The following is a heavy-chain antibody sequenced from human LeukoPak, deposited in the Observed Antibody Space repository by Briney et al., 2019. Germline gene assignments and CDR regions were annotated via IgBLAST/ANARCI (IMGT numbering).Heavy chain of an antibody. CDR3: ARTDRSGWYRSVDY. J-gene: IGHJ4*02. CDR2: IYYSGST. CDR1: GGSITGCY. Sequence: KPSETLSLTCTVSGGSITGCYWSWIRQPPGKGLEWIGYIYYSGSTNSNPSLKSRVTISVDTSKNQFSLKLSSATAADTAVYYCARTDRSGWYRSVDYWGQGTLVTVSS. V-gene: IGHV4-59*08. D-gene: IGHD6-19*01.